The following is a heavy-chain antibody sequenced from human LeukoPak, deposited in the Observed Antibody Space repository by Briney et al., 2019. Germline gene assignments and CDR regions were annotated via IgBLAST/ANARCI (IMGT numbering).Heavy chain of an antibody. V-gene: IGHV1-2*02. CDR1: GYTFTGYY. D-gene: IGHD1-14*01. CDR2: INPNSGGT. J-gene: IGHJ6*02. Sequence: ASVKVSCKASGYTFTGYYMHWVRQAPGQGLEWMGWINPNSGGTNYAQKFQGRVTMTRDTSISTAYMELSRLRSDDTAVYYCARDLYIPESYYYYGMDVWGQGTTVTVSS. CDR3: ARDLYIPESYYYYGMDV.